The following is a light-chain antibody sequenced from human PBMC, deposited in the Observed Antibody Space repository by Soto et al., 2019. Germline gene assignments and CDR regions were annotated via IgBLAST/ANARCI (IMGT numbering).Light chain of an antibody. CDR1: SGHSSDA. Sequence: QLVLTQSPSASASLGASVKLTCTLSSGHSSDAIAWHQKKPEKGPRFLMNLNSDGSHTKGDGIPDRFSGSTSGAERYLTISSLQSEDEADYYCQTWGTGIVIFGGGTKVTVL. CDR3: QTWGTGIVI. J-gene: IGLJ2*01. V-gene: IGLV4-69*01. CDR2: LNSDGSH.